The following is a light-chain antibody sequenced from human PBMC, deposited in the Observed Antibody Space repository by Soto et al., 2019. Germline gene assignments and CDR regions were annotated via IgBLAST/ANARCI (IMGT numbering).Light chain of an antibody. CDR2: DVS. CDR1: SSDVGGYNF. J-gene: IGLJ1*01. Sequence: QSVLTQPRSVSGSPGQSVTISCTGTSSDVGGYNFVSWYQQHPGKAPKLMIYDVSKRPSGVLDRFSGFKSCNTASLTISGLQAEDEADYYCCSYAGSYSDVFGTGTKLTVL. CDR3: CSYAGSYSDV. V-gene: IGLV2-11*01.